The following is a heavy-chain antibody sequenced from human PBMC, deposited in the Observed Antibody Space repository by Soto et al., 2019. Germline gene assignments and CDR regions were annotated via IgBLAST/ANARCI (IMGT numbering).Heavy chain of an antibody. CDR1: GYTFTNYG. CDR2: LNVYNGNT. CDR3: ARGVGSGSYYAEYNWCDP. J-gene: IGHJ5*02. Sequence: QVQLVQSGGEVKKPGASVKVSCKASGYTFTNYGISWVRQAPGQGLEWMGWLNVYNGNTKYAQKVQGRVTMTTDTAPSQAYMELRSPRSDDTALYYCARGVGSGSYYAEYNWCDPWGQGTLVTVSS. V-gene: IGHV1-18*01. D-gene: IGHD3-10*01.